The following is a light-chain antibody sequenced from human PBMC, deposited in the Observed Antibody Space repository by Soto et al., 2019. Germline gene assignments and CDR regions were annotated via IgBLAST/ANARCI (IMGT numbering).Light chain of an antibody. CDR1: SSDVGGYNY. CDR3: CSYAGRYTYI. J-gene: IGLJ1*01. V-gene: IGLV2-11*01. CDR2: DVS. Sequence: QSVLTQPRSVSGSPGQSVTISCAGNSSDVGGYNYVSWYQQHPGKAPKLMIYDVSKRPSGVPDRFSGSKSGNTASLTISGLQAEDEADYYCCSYAGRYTYIFGTGTKVTVL.